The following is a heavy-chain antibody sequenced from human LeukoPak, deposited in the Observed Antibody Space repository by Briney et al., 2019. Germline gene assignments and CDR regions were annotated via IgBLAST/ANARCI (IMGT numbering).Heavy chain of an antibody. CDR1: GGSISTNTW. J-gene: IGHJ4*02. D-gene: IGHD3-16*01. CDR2: TSHDGNV. V-gene: IGHV4-4*02. Sequence: SGTLSLTCAVSGGSISTNTWWSWVRQPPGKGLEWIGQTSHDGNVDYTPSLKSRVTISVDKSKNQFSLKLSSVTAADTAVYYCARVEIGESYYYFDYWGQGTLVTVSS. CDR3: ARVEIGESYYYFDY.